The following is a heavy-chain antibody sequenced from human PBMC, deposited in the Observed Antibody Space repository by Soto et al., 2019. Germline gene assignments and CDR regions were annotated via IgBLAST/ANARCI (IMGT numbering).Heavy chain of an antibody. J-gene: IGHJ4*02. Sequence: ASVKVSCKASGFTFTGYYMHWVRQAPGQGLEWMGWIHPNSGGTNYAQKFQGWVTITRDTSASAAYMELSSLSSEDTAVYYCARAVAVPADFDYWGQGTLVTVSS. CDR2: IHPNSGGT. D-gene: IGHD6-19*01. CDR3: ARAVAVPADFDY. V-gene: IGHV1-2*04. CDR1: GFTFTGYY.